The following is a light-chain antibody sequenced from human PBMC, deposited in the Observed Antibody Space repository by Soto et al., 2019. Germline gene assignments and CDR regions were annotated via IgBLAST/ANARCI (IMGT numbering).Light chain of an antibody. CDR1: QSISSG. CDR2: DAS. J-gene: IGKJ3*01. CDR3: QYYRGLSS. Sequence: DIQMTQSPSSLSASVGDRVTITCRASQSISSGLAWYQQKPGEAPKLLIYDASSLQSGVPSRFSGSGSGTEFSLSITGLQPDDFATYYCQYYRGLSSFGPGTKVDI. V-gene: IGKV1-5*01.